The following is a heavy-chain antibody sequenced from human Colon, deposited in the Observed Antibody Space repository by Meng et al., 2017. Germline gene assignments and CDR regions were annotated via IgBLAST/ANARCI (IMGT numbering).Heavy chain of an antibody. Sequence: GGSLRLSCAASGFTFSNSYMGWVRQAPGKGLEWVSYITKSGSAMYYADSVKGRFTISRDNAKNSLYLEMNSLRAEDTAVYYCARGHTWLQWGQGSLVTGAS. CDR3: ARGHTWLQ. CDR2: ITKSGSAM. V-gene: IGHV3-11*01. J-gene: IGHJ4*02. D-gene: IGHD5-12*01. CDR1: GFTFSNSY.